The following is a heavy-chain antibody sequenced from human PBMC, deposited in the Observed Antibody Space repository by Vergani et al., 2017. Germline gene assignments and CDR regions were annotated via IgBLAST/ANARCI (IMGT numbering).Heavy chain of an antibody. D-gene: IGHD2-15*01. J-gene: IGHJ5*02. CDR2: IYTSGST. V-gene: IGHV4-61*02. CDR1: GGSISSGSYY. Sequence: QVQLQESGPGLVKPSQTLSLTCTVSGGSISSGSYYWSWIRQPAGKGLEWIGRIYTSGSTNYNPSLKSRVTISVDTSKNQFSLKLSSVTAADTAVYYCARGYCSGGSCYPWFDPWGQGTLVSVSS. CDR3: ARGYCSGGSCYPWFDP.